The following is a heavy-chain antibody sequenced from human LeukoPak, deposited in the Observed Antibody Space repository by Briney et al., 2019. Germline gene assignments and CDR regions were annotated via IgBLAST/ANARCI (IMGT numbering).Heavy chain of an antibody. V-gene: IGHV1-69*01. J-gene: IGHJ4*02. Sequence: ASVKVSCKASGGTFSSYAISWVRQAPGQGLEWMGGIIPIFGTANYAQKFQGRVTITADESTSTAYMELSSLRSEDTAVYYCARAPLPLVVVPAALDYWGQGTLVTVSS. CDR1: GGTFSSYA. CDR3: ARAPLPLVVVPAALDY. D-gene: IGHD2-2*01. CDR2: IIPIFGTA.